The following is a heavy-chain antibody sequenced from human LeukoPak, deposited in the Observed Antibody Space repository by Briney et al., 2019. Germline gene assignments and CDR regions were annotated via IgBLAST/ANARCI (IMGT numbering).Heavy chain of an antibody. V-gene: IGHV3-48*03. J-gene: IGHJ4*02. Sequence: GGSLRLSCAASGFTFSSYETNWVRQAPGKGLEWVSYISSSGSTIYYADSVKGRFTISRDNAKNSLYLQMNSLRAEDTAVCYCARAQYYTGYWGQGTLVTVSS. CDR2: ISSSGSTI. CDR1: GFTFSSYE. CDR3: ARAQYYTGY. D-gene: IGHD2/OR15-2a*01.